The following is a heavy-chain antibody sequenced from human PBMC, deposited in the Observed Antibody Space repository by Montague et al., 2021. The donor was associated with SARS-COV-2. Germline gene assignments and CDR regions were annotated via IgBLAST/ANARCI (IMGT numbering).Heavy chain of an antibody. Sequence: SLRLSCAASGFTFNNYAMHWVRQAPGKGLEWVAIISYDGSNKYYADSVKGRLAISRDNSKNTLYLQMNSLRAEDTAVYYCVRASLIKARIAVAGTTVYWAQGTLVTISS. CDR2: ISYDGSNK. CDR1: GFTFNNYA. V-gene: IGHV3-30*09. J-gene: IGHJ4*02. CDR3: VRASLIKARIAVAGTTVY. D-gene: IGHD6-19*01.